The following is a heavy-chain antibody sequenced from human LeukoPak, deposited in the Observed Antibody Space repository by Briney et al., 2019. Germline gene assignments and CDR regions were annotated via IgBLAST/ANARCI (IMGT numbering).Heavy chain of an antibody. CDR1: GITFSSYA. D-gene: IGHD2-8*02. CDR3: ATYRQVLLPFES. Sequence: GSLRLSCADSGITFSSYAMSWVRQAPGKGLEWVSGISISGGSTFYADSVKGRFTISRDISKNTLYLQMNSLRAEDTAVYYCATYRQVLLPFESWGQGTLVTVSS. J-gene: IGHJ4*02. CDR2: ISISGGST. V-gene: IGHV3-23*01.